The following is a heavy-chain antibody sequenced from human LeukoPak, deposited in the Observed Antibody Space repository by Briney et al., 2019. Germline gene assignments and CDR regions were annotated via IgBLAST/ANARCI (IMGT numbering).Heavy chain of an antibody. J-gene: IGHJ3*02. V-gene: IGHV3-23*01. CDR2: ISGSGGST. CDR1: GFTFSSYA. CDR3: ARDHAFDI. Sequence: GGPLRLSCAASGFTFSSYAMSWVGQAPGKGLEWVSAISGSGGSTYYADSVKGRFTSSRDNAKNSLYVPMNSLRDEDTAVSYCARDHAFDIWAPGTMVTVSS.